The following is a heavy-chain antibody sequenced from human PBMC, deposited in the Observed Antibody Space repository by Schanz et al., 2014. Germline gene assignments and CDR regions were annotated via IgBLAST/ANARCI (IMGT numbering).Heavy chain of an antibody. V-gene: IGHV1-18*01. Sequence: QDQLLQSGAAVKKPGSSVRVSCKASGGTLDTYKIAWVRQVPGQGLEWMGWISAYNGNTKYPQKLQGRVTMTTDTSTSTAYMELSSLRSEDTAVYSCARGIGGYGANNYFDYWGRGTLVTVSS. J-gene: IGHJ4*02. CDR1: GGTLDTYK. CDR2: ISAYNGNT. D-gene: IGHD5-12*01. CDR3: ARGIGGYGANNYFDY.